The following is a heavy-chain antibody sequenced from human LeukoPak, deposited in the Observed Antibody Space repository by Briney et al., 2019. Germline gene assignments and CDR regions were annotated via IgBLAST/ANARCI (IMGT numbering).Heavy chain of an antibody. CDR1: GYTFTSYG. CDR2: ISAYNGNT. D-gene: IGHD1-26*01. CDR3: ATDRGKWELMGGAFDI. V-gene: IGHV1-18*01. Sequence: ASVKVSCKASGYTFTSYGISWVRQAPGQGLEWMGWISAYNGNTNYAQKFQGRVTMTEDTSTDTAYMELSSLRSEDTAVYYCATDRGKWELMGGAFDIWGQGTMVTVSS. J-gene: IGHJ3*02.